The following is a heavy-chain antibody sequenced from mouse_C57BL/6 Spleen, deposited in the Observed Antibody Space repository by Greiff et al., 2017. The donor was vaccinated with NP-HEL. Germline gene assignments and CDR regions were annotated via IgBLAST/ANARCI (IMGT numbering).Heavy chain of an antibody. CDR2: INPSNGGT. J-gene: IGHJ4*01. CDR1: GYTFTSYW. V-gene: IGHV1-53*01. CDR3: ARDDPYPYAMDY. Sequence: QVQLKQPGTELVKPGASVKLSCKASGYTFTSYWMHWVKQRPGQGLEWIGNINPSNGGTNYNEKFKSKATLTVDKSSSTAYMQLSSLTSEDSAVHYCARDDPYPYAMDYWGQGTSVTVSS.